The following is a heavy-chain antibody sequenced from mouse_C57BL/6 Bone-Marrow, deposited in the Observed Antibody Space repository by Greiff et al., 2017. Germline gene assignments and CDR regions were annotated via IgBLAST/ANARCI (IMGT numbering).Heavy chain of an antibody. Sequence: VQLQQSGPELVKPGASVKISCKASGYTFTDYYMHWVKQSHGKSLEWIGDINPNNGGTSYNQKIKGKATLTVDKSSSTAYMELSSLTSEDSAVDYCARYLLRSYAMDYWGQGTSVTVSS. CDR3: ARYLLRSYAMDY. J-gene: IGHJ4*01. D-gene: IGHD1-1*01. CDR2: INPNNGGT. CDR1: GYTFTDYY. V-gene: IGHV1-26*01.